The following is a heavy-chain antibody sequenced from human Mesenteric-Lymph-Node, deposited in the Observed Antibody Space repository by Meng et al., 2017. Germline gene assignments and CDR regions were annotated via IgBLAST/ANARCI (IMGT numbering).Heavy chain of an antibody. CDR3: ARGASISDIIRWYFDL. Sequence: GGSLRLSCAASGFTFSSYAMSWVRQAPGKGLEWVAVIWYDGTNKFYADSVKGRFTISRDNSKNTLSLQMNSVRADDTSVYYCARGASISDIIRWYFDLWGRGTLVTVSS. CDR2: IWYDGTNK. J-gene: IGHJ2*01. V-gene: IGHV3-33*08. CDR1: GFTFSSYA. D-gene: IGHD2-21*01.